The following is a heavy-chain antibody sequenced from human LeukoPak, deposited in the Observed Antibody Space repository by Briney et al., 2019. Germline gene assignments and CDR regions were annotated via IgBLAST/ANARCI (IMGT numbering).Heavy chain of an antibody. CDR1: GFTFSSYS. Sequence: PGGSLRLSCAASGFTFSSYSMNWVRQAPGKGLELVSSISSSSSYIYYADSVKGRFTISRDNAKNSLDLQMNSLKSEDTAVYYCTTGLRAADTNWGLGTLVTVSS. CDR2: ISSSSSYI. CDR3: TTGLRAADTN. D-gene: IGHD6-13*01. J-gene: IGHJ4*02. V-gene: IGHV3-21*03.